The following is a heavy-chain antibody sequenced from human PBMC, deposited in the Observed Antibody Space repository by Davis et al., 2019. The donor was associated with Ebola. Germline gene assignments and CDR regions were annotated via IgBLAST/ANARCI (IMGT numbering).Heavy chain of an antibody. CDR2: ITPYNGNT. CDR1: GYTFTYRY. CDR3: ARSPLYGDDDVFDM. D-gene: IGHD2-21*01. V-gene: IGHV1-45*02. J-gene: IGHJ3*02. Sequence: SVKVFCKASGYTFTYRYLHWVRQAPGQALERMGWITPYNGNTKYAQKFQDRFTMTRDNSLTIYMEWSSLRSDDTAMYYCARSPLYGDDDVFDMWGQGTMVTVSS.